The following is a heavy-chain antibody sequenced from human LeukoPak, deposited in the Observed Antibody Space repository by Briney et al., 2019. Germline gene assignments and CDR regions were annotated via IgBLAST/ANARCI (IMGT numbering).Heavy chain of an antibody. CDR3: ARDDCTNGVCYFDY. CDR1: GFTFSSYG. CDR2: ISYDGSNK. Sequence: GGSLRLSCAASGFTFSSYGMHWVRQAPGKGLEWVGVISYDGSNKYHADSVKGRFTISRDNSKNTLYLQMNSLRAEDTAVYYCARDDCTNGVCYFDYWGQGTLVTVSS. V-gene: IGHV3-30*03. D-gene: IGHD2-8*01. J-gene: IGHJ4*02.